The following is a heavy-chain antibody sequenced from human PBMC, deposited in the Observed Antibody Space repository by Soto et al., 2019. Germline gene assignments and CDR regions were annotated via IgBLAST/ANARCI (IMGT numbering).Heavy chain of an antibody. CDR2: ISYDGSNK. D-gene: IGHD3-10*01. Sequence: QVQLVESGGGVVQPGRSLRLSCAASGFTFSSYAMHWVRQAPGKGLEWVAVISYDGSNKYYADSVKGRFTISRDNSKNTLYLQMNSLRAEDTAVYYCARDAYGSGSYYGVYSDYWGQGTLVTVSS. CDR1: GFTFSSYA. J-gene: IGHJ4*02. V-gene: IGHV3-30-3*01. CDR3: ARDAYGSGSYYGVYSDY.